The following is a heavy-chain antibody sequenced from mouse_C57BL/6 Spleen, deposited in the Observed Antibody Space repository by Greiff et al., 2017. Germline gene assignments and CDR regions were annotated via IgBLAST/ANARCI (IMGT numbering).Heavy chain of an antibody. CDR1: GYAFTNYL. CDR2: INPGSGGT. V-gene: IGHV1-54*01. D-gene: IGHD2-2*01. J-gene: IGHJ4*01. CDR3: ARRGGVTVGAMDC. Sequence: VQLQQSGAELVRPGTSVKVSCKASGYAFTNYLIEWVKQRPGQGLEWIGVINPGSGGTNYNEKFKGKATLTADKSSSTAYMQLSSLTSEDSEVDFCARRGGVTVGAMDCWGQGTSVTVSS.